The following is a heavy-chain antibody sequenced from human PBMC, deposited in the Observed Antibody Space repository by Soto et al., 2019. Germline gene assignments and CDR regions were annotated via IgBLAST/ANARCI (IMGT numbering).Heavy chain of an antibody. V-gene: IGHV1-69*12. CDR1: GGTFSSYT. CDR3: ARGNHRWLQLWYFDL. Sequence: QVQLVQSGAEVKKPGSSVTVSCKASGGTFSSYTISWVRQAPGQGLEWMGGIIPIFGTANYAQKFQGRGTITADESTRTAYMEFSSLRSEGTAVYYCARGNHRWLQLWYFDLWGRGTLVTFSS. CDR2: IIPIFGTA. J-gene: IGHJ2*01. D-gene: IGHD5-12*01.